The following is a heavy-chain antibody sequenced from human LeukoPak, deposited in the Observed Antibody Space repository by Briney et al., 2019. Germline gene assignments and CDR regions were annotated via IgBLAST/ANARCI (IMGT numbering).Heavy chain of an antibody. CDR2: IRSSGATT. D-gene: IGHD3-3*01. CDR3: TKARDDYGVDTIDS. J-gene: IGHJ4*02. CDR1: GFTFNNYA. V-gene: IGHV3-23*01. Sequence: GGSLRLSCATSGFTFNNYAMTWVRQAPGKGLEWVSAIRSSGATTYYADSVKGRFTISRDNSKNTVNLQMNSLRAEDTAIYYCTKARDDYGVDTIDSWGQGTLVTVSS.